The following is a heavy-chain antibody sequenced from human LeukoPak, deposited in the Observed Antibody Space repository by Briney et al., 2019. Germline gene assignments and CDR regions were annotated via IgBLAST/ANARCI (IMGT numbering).Heavy chain of an antibody. CDR2: INPNSGGT. CDR1: GGTFSSYA. V-gene: IGHV1-2*02. D-gene: IGHD3-16*01. J-gene: IGHJ4*02. Sequence: GASVKVSCKASGGTFSSYAISWVRQAPGQGLEWMGWINPNSGGTNYAQKFQGRVTMTRDTSISTAYMELSRLRSDDTAVYYCARAGISGIWGSPRPLDYWGQGTLVTVSS. CDR3: ARAGISGIWGSPRPLDY.